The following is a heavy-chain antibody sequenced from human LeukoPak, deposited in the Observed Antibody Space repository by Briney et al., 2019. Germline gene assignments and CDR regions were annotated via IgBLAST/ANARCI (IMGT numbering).Heavy chain of an antibody. CDR1: GFTFDDYA. CDR3: AKGGTIFGVVAYYFDY. D-gene: IGHD3-3*01. CDR2: ISWNSGSI. J-gene: IGHJ4*02. Sequence: GRSLRLSCAASGFTFDDYAMHWVRQAPGKGLEWVSGISWNSGSIGYADSVKGRFTMSRDNAKNSLYLQMNSLRAEDTGLYYCAKGGTIFGVVAYYFDYWGQGTLVTVSS. V-gene: IGHV3-9*01.